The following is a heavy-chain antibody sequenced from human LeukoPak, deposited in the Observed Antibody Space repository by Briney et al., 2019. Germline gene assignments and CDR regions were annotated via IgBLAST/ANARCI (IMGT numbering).Heavy chain of an antibody. CDR1: GGTFSSSA. CDR3: ARGPATGTAWPFDY. J-gene: IGHJ4*02. D-gene: IGHD6-13*01. CDR2: INPSGGST. Sequence: ASVKVSCKTSGGTFSSSAITWVRQAPGQGLEWMGIINPSGGSTRYAQKFQDRVTMTRDTSASTLYMELSSLSSEDTAVYYCARGPATGTAWPFDYWGQGSLVTVSS. V-gene: IGHV1-46*01.